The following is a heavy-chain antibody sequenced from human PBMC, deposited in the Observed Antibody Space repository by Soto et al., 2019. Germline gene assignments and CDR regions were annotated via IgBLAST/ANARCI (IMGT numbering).Heavy chain of an antibody. CDR3: FRVVAIPGFPDH. CDR1: GGTFSSYA. V-gene: IGHV1-69*12. J-gene: IGHJ4*02. D-gene: IGHD2-15*01. Sequence: QVQLVQSGAEVRQPASSVKVSCKTSGGTFSSYAISWVRQAPGQGLEWMGGIVPIVGTTTYAQKFQGRVTITADAATSTAYMQLTRLRSDDTAVYYCFRVVAIPGFPDHWGQGTLVTVSS. CDR2: IVPIVGTT.